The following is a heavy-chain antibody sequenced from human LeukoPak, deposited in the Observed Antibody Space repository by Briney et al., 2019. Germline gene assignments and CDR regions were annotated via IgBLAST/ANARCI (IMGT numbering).Heavy chain of an antibody. CDR2: IRYDGSNK. Sequence: TGRSLRLSCAASGFTFSSYAMHWVRQAPGKGLEWVAFIRYDGSNKYYADSVKGRFTISRDNSKNTLYLQMNSLRAEDTAVYYCTRSSGNAGGDAFDIWGQGTMVTVPS. CDR3: TRSSGNAGGDAFDI. J-gene: IGHJ3*02. D-gene: IGHD3-10*01. CDR1: GFTFSSYA. V-gene: IGHV3-30*04.